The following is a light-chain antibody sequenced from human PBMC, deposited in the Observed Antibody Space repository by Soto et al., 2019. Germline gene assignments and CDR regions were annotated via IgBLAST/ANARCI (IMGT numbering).Light chain of an antibody. V-gene: IGLV4-69*01. CDR3: QTWGTGILV. CDR2: LNSDGSH. J-gene: IGLJ2*01. CDR1: SVHSGYA. Sequence: QTVVTQSPSASASLGASVKLTCTLSSVHSGYAIAWHQQQPEKGPRYLMKLNSDGSHSKGDGIPDRFSGSSSGAERYLTISSLQSEDEADYYCQTWGTGILVFGGGTKLTVL.